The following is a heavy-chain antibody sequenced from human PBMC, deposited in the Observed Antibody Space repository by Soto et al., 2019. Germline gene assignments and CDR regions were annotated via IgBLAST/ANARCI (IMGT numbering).Heavy chain of an antibody. D-gene: IGHD3-10*01. V-gene: IGHV3-30*18. Sequence: GGSLRLSCAASGVTFSSYGMHWVRQAPGKGLEWVAVISYDGSNKYYADSVKGRFTISRDNSKNTLYLQMNSLRAEDTAVYYCAKDLSSEGPDIWGQGTMVTVSS. CDR2: ISYDGSNK. CDR3: AKDLSSEGPDI. J-gene: IGHJ3*02. CDR1: GVTFSSYG.